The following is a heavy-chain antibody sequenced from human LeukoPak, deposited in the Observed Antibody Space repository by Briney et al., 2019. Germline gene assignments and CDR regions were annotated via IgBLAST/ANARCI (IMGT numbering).Heavy chain of an antibody. V-gene: IGHV1-18*01. D-gene: IGHD5-12*01. Sequence: ASVTVSCKASGYSFTTYGINWLRQAPGQGLVWMGWVSSNSGETNYAQNFRDRVTLTTDTSTSTAYIELRSLTSDDTAVYYCARDWESDARTIMDRWGQGTLVTVSS. CDR3: ARDWESDARTIMDR. CDR2: VSSNSGET. J-gene: IGHJ5*02. CDR1: GYSFTTYG.